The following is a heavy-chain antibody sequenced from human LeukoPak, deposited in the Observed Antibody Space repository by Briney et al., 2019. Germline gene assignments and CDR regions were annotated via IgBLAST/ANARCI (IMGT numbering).Heavy chain of an antibody. CDR2: IIPIFGTA. CDR1: GGTFSSYA. CDR3: ARAGVVDPEWLLVYYYGMDV. J-gene: IGHJ6*02. Sequence: SVKVSCKASGGTFSSYAISWVRQAPGQGLEWMGGIIPIFGTANYAQKFQGRVTITADESTSTAYMELSSLRSEDTAVYYCARAGVVDPEWLLVYYYGMDVWGQGTTITVSS. V-gene: IGHV1-69*01. D-gene: IGHD3-3*01.